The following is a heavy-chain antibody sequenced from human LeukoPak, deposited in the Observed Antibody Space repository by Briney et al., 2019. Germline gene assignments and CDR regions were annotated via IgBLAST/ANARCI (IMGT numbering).Heavy chain of an antibody. CDR2: MNPNGGST. Sequence: ASVKVSCKASGYTFRNYYMHWVRQAPGQGLEWMGIMNPNGGSTTYAQKLRGRVTMTRDMSTTTFYMELSSLRSEDTAVYYCARGSESYSMGDYWGQGTLVTVST. D-gene: IGHD2-15*01. V-gene: IGHV1-46*04. CDR3: ARGSESYSMGDY. J-gene: IGHJ4*02. CDR1: GYTFRNYY.